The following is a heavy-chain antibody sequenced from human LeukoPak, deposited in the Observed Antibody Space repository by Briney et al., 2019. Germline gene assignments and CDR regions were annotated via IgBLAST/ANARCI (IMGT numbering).Heavy chain of an antibody. V-gene: IGHV4-30-2*01. CDR3: ARDQGIGYYYDSSGYPDAFDI. CDR2: IYHSGST. CDR1: GGSISSGGYY. Sequence: SETLSLTCTVSGGSISSGGYYWSWIRQPPGKGLEWIGYIYHSGSTYYNPSLKSRVTISVDRSKNQFSLKLSSVTAADTAVYYCARDQGIGYYYDSSGYPDAFDIWGQGTMVTVSS. J-gene: IGHJ3*02. D-gene: IGHD3-22*01.